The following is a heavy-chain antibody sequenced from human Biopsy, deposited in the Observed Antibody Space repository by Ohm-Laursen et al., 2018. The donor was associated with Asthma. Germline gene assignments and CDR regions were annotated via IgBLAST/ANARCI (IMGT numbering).Heavy chain of an antibody. CDR2: IYYSGET. V-gene: IGHV4-31*01. D-gene: IGHD5-18*01. Sequence: SDTLSLTCTVSGASITTSPSYWSWLRLLPGKGLEWIGCIYYSGETFFNPSLKNPLFMSLDSSKNQFSLKMTSVTVADTAVYFCARNLPGYTYGPFEDWGQETLVTVSS. J-gene: IGHJ4*02. CDR3: ARNLPGYTYGPFED. CDR1: GASITTSPSY.